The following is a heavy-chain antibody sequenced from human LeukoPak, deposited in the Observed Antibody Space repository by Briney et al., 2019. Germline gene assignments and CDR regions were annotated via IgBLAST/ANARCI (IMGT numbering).Heavy chain of an antibody. V-gene: IGHV1-24*01. CDR3: ARGRAWGSYYYFYLDV. CDR2: FDPEDGET. J-gene: IGHJ6*03. D-gene: IGHD3-16*01. CDR1: GYTLTELS. Sequence: ASVKVSCKVSGYTLTELSMHWVRQAPGKGLEWMGGFDPEDGETIYAQRFQGRVTMTSDTSTTTVYMELSSLRSEDTAVYYCARGRAWGSYYYFYLDVWGKGTTVTISS.